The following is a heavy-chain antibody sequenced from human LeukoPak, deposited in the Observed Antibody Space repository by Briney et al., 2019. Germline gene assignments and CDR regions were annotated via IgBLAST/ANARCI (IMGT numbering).Heavy chain of an antibody. Sequence: SETLSLTCTISRGSISTYYWSWIRQPPGKGLEWIGYISTSWSTNYNPSLKSRVTISVDTSQNQFSLNLSSVIAADTAVYYCARRRTTGTTGYFDSWGQGTLVTVSS. V-gene: IGHV4-4*09. CDR2: ISTSWST. CDR3: ARRRTTGTTGYFDS. D-gene: IGHD1-1*01. J-gene: IGHJ4*02. CDR1: RGSISTYY.